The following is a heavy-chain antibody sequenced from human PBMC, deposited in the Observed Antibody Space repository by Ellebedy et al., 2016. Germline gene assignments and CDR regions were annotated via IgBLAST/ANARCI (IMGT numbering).Heavy chain of an antibody. CDR1: GFTFSNAW. Sequence: GESLKTSCAASGFTFSNAWMNWVRQAPGKGLEWVGCIKSKTDGGAADYAAPVKGRFTISRDDSKNTLYLQMNSLKTEDTAVYFCTTVYRYNYDSVWGQGTLVTVSS. CDR3: TTVYRYNYDSV. CDR2: IKSKTDGGAA. J-gene: IGHJ4*02. D-gene: IGHD5-18*01. V-gene: IGHV3-15*01.